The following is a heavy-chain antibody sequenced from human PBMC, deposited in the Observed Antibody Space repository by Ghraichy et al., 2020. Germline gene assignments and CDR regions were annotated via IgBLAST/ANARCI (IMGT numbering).Heavy chain of an antibody. J-gene: IGHJ4*02. D-gene: IGHD3-3*01. CDR3: ARKSQNYDFWSGYSNEDYFDY. CDR2: INAGNGNT. CDR1: GYTFTSYA. Sequence: ASVKVSCKASGYTFTSYAMHWVRQAPGQRLEWMGWINAGNGNTKYSQKFQGRVTITRDTSASTAYMELSSLGSEDTAVYYCARKSQNYDFWSGYSNEDYFDYWGQGTLVTVSS. V-gene: IGHV1-3*01.